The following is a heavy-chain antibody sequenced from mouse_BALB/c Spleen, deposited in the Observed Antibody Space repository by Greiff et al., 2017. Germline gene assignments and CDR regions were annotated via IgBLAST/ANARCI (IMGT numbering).Heavy chain of an antibody. J-gene: IGHJ4*01. Sequence: EVKLVESGGGLVKPGGSLKLSCAASGFTFSDYYMYWVRQTPEKRLEWVATISDGGSYTYYPDSVKGRFTISRDNAKNNLYLQMSSLKSEDTAMYYCARAMDDYDYYAMDYWGQGTSVTVAS. D-gene: IGHD2-4*01. CDR2: ISDGGSYT. V-gene: IGHV5-4*02. CDR1: GFTFSDYY. CDR3: ARAMDDYDYYAMDY.